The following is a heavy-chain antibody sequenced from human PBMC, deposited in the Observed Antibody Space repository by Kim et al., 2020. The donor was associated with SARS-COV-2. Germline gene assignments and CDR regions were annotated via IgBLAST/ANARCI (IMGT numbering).Heavy chain of an antibody. V-gene: IGHV1-46*01. CDR3: ARDPITMVQGVIITTPNYYGMDV. CDR1: GYTFTSYY. J-gene: IGHJ6*02. Sequence: ASVKVSCKASGYTFTSYYMHWVRQAPGQGLEWMGIINPSGGSTSYAQKFQGRVTMTRDTSTSTVYMELGSLRSEDTAVYYCARDPITMVQGVIITTPNYYGMDVWGQGTTVTVSS. D-gene: IGHD3-10*01. CDR2: INPSGGST.